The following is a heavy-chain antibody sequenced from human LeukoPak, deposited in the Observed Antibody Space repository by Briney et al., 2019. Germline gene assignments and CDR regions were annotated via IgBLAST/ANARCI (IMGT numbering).Heavy chain of an antibody. CDR3: ARDGGYGKDFDY. CDR1: GFTFDDYG. V-gene: IGHV3-20*04. Sequence: GGSLRLSCAASGFTFDDYGMSWVRQAPGKGLVWVSGINWNGGSTGYADSVKGRFTISRDNAKNSLYLQMNSLRADDTALYYCARDGGYGKDFDYWGQGTLVTVSS. D-gene: IGHD3-22*01. CDR2: INWNGGST. J-gene: IGHJ4*02.